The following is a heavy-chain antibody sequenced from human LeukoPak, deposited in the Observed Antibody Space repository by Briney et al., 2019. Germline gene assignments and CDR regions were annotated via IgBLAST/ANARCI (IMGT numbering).Heavy chain of an antibody. J-gene: IGHJ6*03. CDR1: GDSISSSSSY. V-gene: IGHV4-39*01. Sequence: SETLSLTCTVSGDSISSSSSYWGWIRQPPGKGLEWIGEINHSGSTNYNPSLKSRVTISVDASKNQFSLKLSSVTAADTAVYYCARHPAPGLGYYYYYMDVWGKGTTVTISS. D-gene: IGHD6-19*01. CDR2: INHSGST. CDR3: ARHPAPGLGYYYYYMDV.